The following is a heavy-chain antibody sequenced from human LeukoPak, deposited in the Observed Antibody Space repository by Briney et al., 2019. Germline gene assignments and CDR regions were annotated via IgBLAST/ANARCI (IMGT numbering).Heavy chain of an antibody. J-gene: IGHJ4*02. V-gene: IGHV3-23*01. D-gene: IGHD3-22*01. CDR3: RHYYYDTSGYYTVRYFDY. CDR2: ISGDDGST. CDR1: GFTFNNYA. Sequence: GGSLRLSCAASGFTFNNYAMSWVRQAPGKGLEWVSAISGDDGSTNYADSVKGRFTISRDNSKNTLYLQMNSLRAEDTAVYYYRHYYYDTSGYYTVRYFDYWGQGTLVTVSS.